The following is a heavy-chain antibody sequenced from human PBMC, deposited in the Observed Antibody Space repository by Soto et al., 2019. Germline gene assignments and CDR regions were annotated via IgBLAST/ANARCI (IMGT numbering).Heavy chain of an antibody. CDR1: GYTFTSYD. Sequence: GASVKVSCKASGYTFTSYDINWVRQATGQGLEWMGWMNPNSGNTGYAQKFQGRVTMTRNTSISTAYMELSSLRSEDTAVYYCAMEIAAADDVENYFDYWGQGTLVTVSS. CDR3: AMEIAAADDVENYFDY. D-gene: IGHD6-13*01. CDR2: MNPNSGNT. V-gene: IGHV1-8*01. J-gene: IGHJ4*02.